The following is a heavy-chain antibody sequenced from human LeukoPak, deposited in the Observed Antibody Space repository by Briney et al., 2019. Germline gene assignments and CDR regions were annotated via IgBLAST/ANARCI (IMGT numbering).Heavy chain of an antibody. J-gene: IGHJ6*02. Sequence: SEALSLTCTVSGGSISSSSCYWGWIRQPPGKGLEWIGAIYYSGIPYYNPSLKSRVTLSVDTSKNQFSLRLSFVTAADTAVYYCARAHCSSTSCYSYYYYGMDVWGQGTTVTVSS. CDR2: IYYSGIP. CDR1: GGSISSSSCY. CDR3: ARAHCSSTSCYSYYYYGMDV. D-gene: IGHD2-2*01. V-gene: IGHV4-39*01.